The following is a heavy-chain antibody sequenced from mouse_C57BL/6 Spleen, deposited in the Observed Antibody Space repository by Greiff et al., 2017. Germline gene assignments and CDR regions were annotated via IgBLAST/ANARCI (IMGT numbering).Heavy chain of an antibody. Sequence: QVQLQQPGAELVKPGASVKLSCKASGYTFTSYWMHWVKQRPGQGLEWIGMIHPNSGSTNYNEKFKSKATLTVDKSSSTAYMQLSSLTSEDSAVYYCVGGPDSSGSWFAYWGQGTLVTVSA. CDR2: IHPNSGST. CDR1: GYTFTSYW. V-gene: IGHV1-64*01. J-gene: IGHJ3*01. D-gene: IGHD3-2*02. CDR3: VGGPDSSGSWFAY.